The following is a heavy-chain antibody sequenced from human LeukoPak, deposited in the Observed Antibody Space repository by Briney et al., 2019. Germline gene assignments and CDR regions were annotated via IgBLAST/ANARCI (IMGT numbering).Heavy chain of an antibody. CDR2: IYYSGST. V-gene: IGHV4-59*01. J-gene: IGHJ6*02. CDR1: GGSISSNY. CDR3: ARDQGSRIAAAGNYYYYGMDV. Sequence: SETLSLTCTVSGGSISSNYWSWIRQPPGKGLEWIGYIYYSGSTNYNPSLKSRVTISVDTSKNQFSLNLSSVTAADTAVYYCARDQGSRIAAAGNYYYYGMDVWGQGTTVTVSS. D-gene: IGHD6-13*01.